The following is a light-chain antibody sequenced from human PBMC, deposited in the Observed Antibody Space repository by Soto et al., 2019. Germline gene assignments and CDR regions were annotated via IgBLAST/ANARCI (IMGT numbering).Light chain of an antibody. J-gene: IGKJ4*01. Sequence: EIVMTQSPATLSVSPGGRATLSCRASQSVSSNLAWYQQKPGQAPRLLIYGASTRATGFPARFSGSGSGTEFTLSISSLQSEHLGVYYCQQDSSWPLTFGGGTKVEIK. V-gene: IGKV3-15*01. CDR1: QSVSSN. CDR2: GAS. CDR3: QQDSSWPLT.